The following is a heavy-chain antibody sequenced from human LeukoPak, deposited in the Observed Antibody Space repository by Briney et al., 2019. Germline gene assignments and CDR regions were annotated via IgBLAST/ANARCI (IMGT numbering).Heavy chain of an antibody. V-gene: IGHV1-69*06. J-gene: IGHJ3*02. Sequence: GASVKVSCKASGGTFSSYAISWVRQAPGQGLEWMGGIIPIFGTANYAQKFQGRVTITADTSTDTAYMELSSLRSEDTAVYYCAAGITMVRGVITGAFDIWGQGTMVTVSS. CDR1: GGTFSSYA. CDR3: AAGITMVRGVITGAFDI. CDR2: IIPIFGTA. D-gene: IGHD3-10*01.